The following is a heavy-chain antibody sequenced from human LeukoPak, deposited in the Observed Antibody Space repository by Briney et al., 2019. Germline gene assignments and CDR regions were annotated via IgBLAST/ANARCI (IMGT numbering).Heavy chain of an antibody. V-gene: IGHV4-39*07. D-gene: IGHD5-18*01. Sequence: SETLSLTCSVSGGYINNPTYYWGWIRQPPGKGLEWIGSMHYSGSTYYNPSLKSRVTISVDTSKNQFSLKLSSVTAADTAVYYCARAGGGYSYGYDYWGQGTLVTVSS. CDR3: ARAGGGYSYGYDY. CDR2: MHYSGST. CDR1: GGYINNPTYY. J-gene: IGHJ4*02.